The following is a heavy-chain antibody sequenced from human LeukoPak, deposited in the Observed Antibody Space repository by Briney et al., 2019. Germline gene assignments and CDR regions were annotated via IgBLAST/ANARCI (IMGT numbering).Heavy chain of an antibody. D-gene: IGHD2-15*01. CDR1: GGTFSSYA. J-gene: IGHJ5*02. CDR3: AREAIVVVVASTGWFDP. CDR2: IIPIFGTA. V-gene: IGHV1-69*05. Sequence: SVKVSCKASGGTFSSYAISWVRQAPGQGLEWMGGIIPIFGTANYAQKFQGRVTMTRDTSINTAYMELSRLRSDDTAVYYCAREAIVVVVASTGWFDPWGQGTLVTVSS.